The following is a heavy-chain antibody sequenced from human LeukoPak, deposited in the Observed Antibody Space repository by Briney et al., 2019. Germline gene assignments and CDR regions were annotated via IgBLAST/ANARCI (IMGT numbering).Heavy chain of an antibody. V-gene: IGHV4-39*02. J-gene: IGHJ4*02. D-gene: IGHD3-9*01. CDR2: IYYSGST. CDR3: AREGLRYFDWSRRGYYFDY. Sequence: SETLSLTCTVSGGSISSSSYYWGWIRQPPGKGLEWIGSIYYSGSTYYNPSLKSRVTISVDTSKNQFSLKLSSVTAADTAVYYCAREGLRYFDWSRRGYYFDYWGQGTLVTVSS. CDR1: GGSISSSSYY.